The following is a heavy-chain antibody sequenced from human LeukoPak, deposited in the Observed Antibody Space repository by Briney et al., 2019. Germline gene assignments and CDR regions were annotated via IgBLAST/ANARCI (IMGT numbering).Heavy chain of an antibody. CDR1: GYTFTGNF. J-gene: IGHJ4*02. CDR2: INPDSGGA. V-gene: IGHV1-2*06. D-gene: IGHD2-15*01. CDR3: ARGTDCSGGSCLEY. Sequence: ASVKVSCKASGYTFTGNFMHWVRQAPGQGLEWMGLINPDSGGANYAQNFQGRVTMTRDTSISTVYMELSRLRSDDTAVYYCARGTDCSGGSCLEYWGQGTLVTVSS.